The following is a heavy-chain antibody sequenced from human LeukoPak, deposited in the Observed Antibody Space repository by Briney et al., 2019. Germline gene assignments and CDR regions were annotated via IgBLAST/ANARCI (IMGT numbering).Heavy chain of an antibody. D-gene: IGHD5-12*01. Sequence: SETLSLTCTVSGGSIRSYYWSWLRQPAGKGLQWIGRIYSSGTTNYNPSLKSRVTISVDTSENQFSLKLTSVTAADTAVYYCARDRRYEYPPTGYYYGMDVWGQGTTVTVSS. CDR1: GGSIRSYY. CDR3: ARDRRYEYPPTGYYYGMDV. J-gene: IGHJ6*02. V-gene: IGHV4-4*07. CDR2: IYSSGTT.